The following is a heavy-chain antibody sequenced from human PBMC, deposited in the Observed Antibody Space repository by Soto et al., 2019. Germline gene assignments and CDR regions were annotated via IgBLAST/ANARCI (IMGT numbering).Heavy chain of an antibody. CDR3: AGQRFVVPAPYYFEY. CDR2: IIPIFGTA. Sequence: QVQLVQSGAAVKKPGSSVKVSCKASGGTFSSYAISWVRQAPGQGLEWMGGIIPIFGTANYAQKFQGRVTITADKSTSTAYMELSSMRSEDTAVYYCAGQRFVVPAPYYFEYWGQGTLVTVSS. CDR1: GGTFSSYA. V-gene: IGHV1-69*06. D-gene: IGHD2-2*01. J-gene: IGHJ4*02.